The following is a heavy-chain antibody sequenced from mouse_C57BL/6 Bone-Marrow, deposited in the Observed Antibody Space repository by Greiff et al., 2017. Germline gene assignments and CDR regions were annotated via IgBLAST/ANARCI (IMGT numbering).Heavy chain of an antibody. J-gene: IGHJ3*01. CDR3: ASGDYNYEGDWFAY. D-gene: IGHD2-12*01. Sequence: DVMLVESGGGLVKPGGSLKLSCAASGFTFSDYGMHWVRQAPEKGLEWVAYISSGSSTIYYAVTVKGRFTISRDNAKNTLFLQMTSRRSEDTAMYYCASGDYNYEGDWFAYWGQGTLVTVSA. CDR1: GFTFSDYG. CDR2: ISSGSSTI. V-gene: IGHV5-17*01.